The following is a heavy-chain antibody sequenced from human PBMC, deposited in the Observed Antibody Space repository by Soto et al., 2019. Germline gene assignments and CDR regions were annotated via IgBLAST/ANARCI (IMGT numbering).Heavy chain of an antibody. CDR1: GYTFATYG. CDR3: ARARAEYSSSFSYYFDS. CDR2: ISVHTGDT. V-gene: IGHV1-18*01. D-gene: IGHD6-6*01. Sequence: QVQLVQSGSEVKKPGASVKVSCKASGYTFATYGITWVRQAPGQGLEWVAWISVHTGDTKYAQKLQGRVTLTTDTFTTTSYMERRGLTSDDTAIYYCARARAEYSSSFSYYFDSWGQGTLVTVSS. J-gene: IGHJ4*02.